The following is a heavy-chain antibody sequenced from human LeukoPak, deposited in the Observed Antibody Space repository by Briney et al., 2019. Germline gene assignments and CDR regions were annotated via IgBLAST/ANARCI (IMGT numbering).Heavy chain of an antibody. CDR1: GFTFSSYG. Sequence: GGSLRLSCAASGFTFSSYGKHWVRQAPGKGLEWVAVIWYDGSNKYYADSVKGRFTISRDNSKNTLYLQMNSLRAEDTAVYYCARGSDAGIAAAGTGYWGQGTLVTVSS. CDR2: IWYDGSNK. CDR3: ARGSDAGIAAAGTGY. J-gene: IGHJ4*02. V-gene: IGHV3-33*01. D-gene: IGHD6-13*01.